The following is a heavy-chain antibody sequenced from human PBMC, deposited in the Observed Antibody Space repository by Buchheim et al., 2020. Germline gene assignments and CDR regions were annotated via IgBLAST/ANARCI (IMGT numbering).Heavy chain of an antibody. Sequence: QVQLVQSGAEVKKPGASVKVSCKASGYTFTGYYMHWVRQAPGQGLEWMGWINPNSGGTNYAQKFQGWVTMTRDTPISTAYMELSRLRSDDTAVYYCARGVGDCSGGSCYHNWFDPWGQGTL. D-gene: IGHD2-15*01. CDR1: GYTFTGYY. V-gene: IGHV1-2*04. CDR2: INPNSGGT. CDR3: ARGVGDCSGGSCYHNWFDP. J-gene: IGHJ5*02.